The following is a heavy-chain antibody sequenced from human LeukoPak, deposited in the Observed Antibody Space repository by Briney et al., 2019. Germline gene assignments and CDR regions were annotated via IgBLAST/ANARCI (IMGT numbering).Heavy chain of an antibody. CDR3: ARWDITMVRGVIWY. CDR2: IYHSGST. Sequence: PSETLSLTCTVSGYSISSGYYWGWIRQPPGKGLEWIGSIYHSGSTYYNPSLKSRVTISVDTSKNQFSLKLSSVTAADTAVYYCARWDITMVRGVIWYWGQGTLVTVSS. D-gene: IGHD3-10*01. V-gene: IGHV4-38-2*02. J-gene: IGHJ4*02. CDR1: GYSISSGYY.